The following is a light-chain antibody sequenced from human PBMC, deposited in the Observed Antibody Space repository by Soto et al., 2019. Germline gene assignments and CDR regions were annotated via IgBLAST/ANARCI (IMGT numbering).Light chain of an antibody. V-gene: IGLV1-44*01. CDR1: MSTIGSDT. Sequence: QSVLTQPPSASGTPGQRVTISCSGSMSTIGSDTVNWYQQLPGTAPKLLIHRSNQRPSGVPGRFSGSKSGTSASLAISGLKPEDESVYHCESWDASLNGWVFGGGTKITVL. CDR2: RSN. J-gene: IGLJ3*02. CDR3: ESWDASLNGWV.